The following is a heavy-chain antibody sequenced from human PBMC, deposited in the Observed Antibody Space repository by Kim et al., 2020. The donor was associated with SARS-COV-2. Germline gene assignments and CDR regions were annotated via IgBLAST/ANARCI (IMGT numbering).Heavy chain of an antibody. CDR3: ARNSGYDFWSGYFDY. J-gene: IGHJ4*02. D-gene: IGHD3-3*01. V-gene: IGHV3-30-3*01. CDR2: ISYDGSNK. CDR1: GFTFSSYA. Sequence: GGSLRLSCAASGFTFSSYAMHWVRQAPGKGLEWVAVISYDGSNKYYADSVKGRFTISRDNSKNTLYLQMNSLRAEDTAVYYCARNSGYDFWSGYFDYWGQGTLVTVSS.